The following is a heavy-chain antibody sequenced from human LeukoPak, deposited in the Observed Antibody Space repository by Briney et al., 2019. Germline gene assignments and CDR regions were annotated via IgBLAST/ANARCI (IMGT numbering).Heavy chain of an antibody. CDR3: ARDLAYFDTSGYYY. V-gene: IGHV1-2*02. CDR1: GYTFTGYY. CDR2: INPNSGGT. J-gene: IGHJ4*02. D-gene: IGHD3-22*01. Sequence: PMASVKVSCKASGYTFTGYYMHWVRQAPGQGLEWMGWINPNSGGTNYAQKFQGRVTMTRDTSISTAYMELSRLRSDDAAVYYCARDLAYFDTSGYYYWGQGTLVTVSS.